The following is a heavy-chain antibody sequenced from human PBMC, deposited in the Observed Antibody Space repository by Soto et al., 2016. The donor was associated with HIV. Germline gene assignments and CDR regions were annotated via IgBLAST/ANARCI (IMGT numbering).Heavy chain of an antibody. J-gene: IGHJ3*02. V-gene: IGHV4-59*01. CDR3: ARVTDVAFDI. CDR1: GGSISSYY. CDR2: IYYSGST. Sequence: QVQLQESGPGLVKPSETLSLTCTVSGGSISSYYWSWIRQPPGKGLEWIGYIYYSGSTNYNPSLKSRVTISVDTSKNQFSLKLSSVTAADTAVYYCARVTDVAFDIWAKGQWSPSLQ.